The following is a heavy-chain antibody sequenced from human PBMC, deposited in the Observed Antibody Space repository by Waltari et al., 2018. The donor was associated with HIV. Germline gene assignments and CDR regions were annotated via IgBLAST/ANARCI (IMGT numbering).Heavy chain of an antibody. J-gene: IGHJ4*02. D-gene: IGHD3-10*01. CDR3: ARAYYYGSGNLDY. Sequence: EVQLVESGGGLVQPGGSLRLSCAASGFTVSSNYMSWVRQAPGKGLEWVSVIYSGGSTYYADSVKGRFTISRDNSKNTLNLQMNSLRAEDTAVYYCARAYYYGSGNLDYWGQGTLVTVSS. V-gene: IGHV3-66*02. CDR1: GFTVSSNY. CDR2: IYSGGST.